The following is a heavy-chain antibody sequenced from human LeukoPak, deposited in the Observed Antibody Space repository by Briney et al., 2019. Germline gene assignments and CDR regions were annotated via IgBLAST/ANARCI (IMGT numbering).Heavy chain of an antibody. V-gene: IGHV3-23*01. CDR2: ISGSGDKNDNT. CDR3: AKSGNTNWYLDY. J-gene: IGHJ4*02. D-gene: IGHD1-1*01. CDR1: GFTFSNYA. Sequence: GGSLRLSCAASGFTFSNYAMTWVRQAPGKGLEWVSAISGSGDKNDNTYYADSVKGQFTISRDNSKNTLYVQMSSLRVEDAAVYYCAKSGNTNWYLDYWGQGTLVSVFS.